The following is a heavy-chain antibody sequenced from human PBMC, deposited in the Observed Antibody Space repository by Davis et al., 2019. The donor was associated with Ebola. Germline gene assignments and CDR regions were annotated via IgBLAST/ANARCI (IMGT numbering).Heavy chain of an antibody. CDR3: ARDMYYYDSSGYHLGAFDI. V-gene: IGHV4-39*07. Sequence: SETLSLTCTVSGGSISSSSYYWGWIRQPPGKGLEWIGSIYYRGSTNYNPSLKSRVTISVDTSKNQFSLKLSSVTAADTAVYYCARDMYYYDSSGYHLGAFDIWGQGTMVTVSS. J-gene: IGHJ3*02. CDR2: IYYRGST. CDR1: GGSISSSSYY. D-gene: IGHD3-22*01.